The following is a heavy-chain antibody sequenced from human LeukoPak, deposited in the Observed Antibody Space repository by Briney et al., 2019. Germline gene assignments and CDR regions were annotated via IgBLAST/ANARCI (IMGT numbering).Heavy chain of an antibody. CDR2: ITGISDI. J-gene: IGHJ4*02. Sequence: PGGSPRLSCAASGFTFSSYAMSWVRQAPGKGLEWVSCITGISDIYYADSVKGRFTISRDNAKNSVYLQMNSLRAEDTGIYYCARAIRLWGQGTLVTVSS. CDR3: ARAIRL. CDR1: GFTFSSYA. D-gene: IGHD1-1*01. V-gene: IGHV3-21*01.